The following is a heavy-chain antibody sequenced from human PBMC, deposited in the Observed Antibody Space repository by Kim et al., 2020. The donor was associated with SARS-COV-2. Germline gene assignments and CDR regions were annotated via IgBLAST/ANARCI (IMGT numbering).Heavy chain of an antibody. D-gene: IGHD3-9*01. Sequence: GGSLRLSCAASGFTFSSYAMTWVRQAPGKGPEWVSSISKSGDRTHYADSVKGRFTISRESSKSTLYLQMNSLRAEDTAVYHCAKGRYGPDNWGQGTLVTV. CDR2: ISKSGDRT. CDR3: AKGRYGPDN. V-gene: IGHV3-23*01. J-gene: IGHJ4*02. CDR1: GFTFSSYA.